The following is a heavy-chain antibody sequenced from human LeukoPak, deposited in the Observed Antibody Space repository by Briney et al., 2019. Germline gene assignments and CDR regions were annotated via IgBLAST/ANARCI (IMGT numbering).Heavy chain of an antibody. J-gene: IGHJ3*01. D-gene: IGHD3-3*01. V-gene: IGHV3-7*01. Sequence: GGSLRLSCAASGFSLRNFWMSWVRQAPGKGLEWVANIREDGSEKYYVDSVKGRFTISRDNAKNSLTLQMNGLRAEDTAVYYCARKSGLDFWGQGTMVIVSP. CDR3: ARKSGLDF. CDR1: GFSLRNFW. CDR2: IREDGSEK.